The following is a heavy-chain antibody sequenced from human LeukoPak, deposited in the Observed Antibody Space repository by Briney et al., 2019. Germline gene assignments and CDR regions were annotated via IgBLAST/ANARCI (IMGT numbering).Heavy chain of an antibody. D-gene: IGHD6-13*01. CDR1: GFSFKDYY. Sequence: GGSLRLSCAASGFSFKDYYFSWIRQAPGKGLEWVSFINVNGGAMYYADFVKGRFTISRDNAKSSLYLEMNSLRVEDTAVYYCARGPRILAAGGYYFDYWGQGSLVTVSS. CDR2: INVNGGAM. J-gene: IGHJ4*02. V-gene: IGHV3-11*01. CDR3: ARGPRILAAGGYYFDY.